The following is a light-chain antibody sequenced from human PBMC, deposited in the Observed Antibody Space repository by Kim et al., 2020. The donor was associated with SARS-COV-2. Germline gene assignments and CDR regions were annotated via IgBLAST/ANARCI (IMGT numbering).Light chain of an antibody. CDR2: DVS. J-gene: IGLJ1*01. CDR3: CSYAGSYTHYV. CDR1: SSDVGGYNY. Sequence: SVTISCTRTSSDVGGYNYVSWYQQHPGKAPKLMIYDVSRRPSGVPDRFSGSKSGNTASLTISGLQAEDEADYYCCSYAGSYTHYVFGTGTKVTVL. V-gene: IGLV2-11*01.